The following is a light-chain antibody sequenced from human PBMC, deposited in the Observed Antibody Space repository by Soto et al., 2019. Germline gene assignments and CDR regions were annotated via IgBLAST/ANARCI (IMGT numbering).Light chain of an antibody. CDR2: TNN. V-gene: IGLV1-44*01. CDR3: ASWDDSLNGWV. Sequence: QSVLTQPPSASGTPGQRVTISCSGSSSNIGSNTVNWYQLLPGTAPKLLIYTNNQRASGVPDRFSGSKSGPSASLAISGLQSEDEADYYCASWDDSLNGWVFGGGTKVTVL. J-gene: IGLJ3*02. CDR1: SSNIGSNT.